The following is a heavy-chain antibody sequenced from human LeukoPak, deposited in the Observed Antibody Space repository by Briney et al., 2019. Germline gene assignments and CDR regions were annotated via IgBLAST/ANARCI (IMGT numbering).Heavy chain of an antibody. J-gene: IGHJ4*02. Sequence: PSETLSLTCAVYGESFSGYYWSWIRQPPGKGLEWIGEINHSGSTNYSPSLKSRVTISVDTSKNQFSLKLSSVTAADTAVYYCARHWDYYDSSGYYFPYYFDYWGQGTLVTVSS. CDR2: INHSGST. V-gene: IGHV4-34*01. CDR3: ARHWDYYDSSGYYFPYYFDY. CDR1: GESFSGYY. D-gene: IGHD3-22*01.